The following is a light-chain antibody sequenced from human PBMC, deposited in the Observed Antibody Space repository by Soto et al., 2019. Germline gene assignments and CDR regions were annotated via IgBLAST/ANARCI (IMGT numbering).Light chain of an antibody. CDR2: EGN. V-gene: IGLV2-14*03. CDR3: TSHTPNITL. J-gene: IGLJ2*01. CDR1: SGDVDASRY. Sequence: QSVLTQPASVSGSPGQSITISCTGTSGDVDASRYVAWYQQHPNKAPKVLIYEGNNRPSGVSDRFSGSKSGNTASLTISGPQAEDEADYYCTSHTPNITLFGGGTKVTVL.